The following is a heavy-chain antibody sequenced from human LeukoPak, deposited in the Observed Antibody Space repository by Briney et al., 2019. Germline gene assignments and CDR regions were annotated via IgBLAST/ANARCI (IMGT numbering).Heavy chain of an antibody. V-gene: IGHV1-2*02. J-gene: IGHJ6*02. CDR3: ARSVVVTAMDYYGMDV. CDR2: INPNSGGT. Sequence: ASVKVSCKASGYTLTGYYMHWVRQAPGQGREWMGWINPNSGGTNYAQKFQGRVTMTRDTSISTAYMELSRLRSDDTAVYYCARSVVVTAMDYYGMDVWGQGTTVTVSS. CDR1: GYTLTGYY. D-gene: IGHD2-21*02.